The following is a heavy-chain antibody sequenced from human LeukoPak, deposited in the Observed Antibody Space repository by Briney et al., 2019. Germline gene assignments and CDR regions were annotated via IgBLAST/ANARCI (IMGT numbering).Heavy chain of an antibody. Sequence: GESLEISCKGSGSSFTSYWIGWVRQLPGKGLEWMGIIYPGDSDTRYSPSFQGQVTISADKSISTAYLQWSSLKASDTAMYYCARPRRDGYNSRAFDIWGQGTMVTVSS. D-gene: IGHD5-24*01. V-gene: IGHV5-51*01. CDR1: GSSFTSYW. J-gene: IGHJ3*02. CDR2: IYPGDSDT. CDR3: ARPRRDGYNSRAFDI.